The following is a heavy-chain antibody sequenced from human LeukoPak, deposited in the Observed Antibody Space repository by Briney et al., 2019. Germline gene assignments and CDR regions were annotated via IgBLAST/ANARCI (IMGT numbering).Heavy chain of an antibody. V-gene: IGHV4-39*01. J-gene: IGHJ4*02. CDR3: ASERIAAAGGSYY. Sequence: PSETLSLTCTVSGGSISSSSYYWGWIRQPPGKGLEWIGSIYYSGSTYYNPSLKSRVTISVDTSKNQFSLKLSSVTAADTAVYYCASERIAAAGGSYYWGQGTLVTVSS. D-gene: IGHD6-13*01. CDR1: GGSISSSSYY. CDR2: IYYSGST.